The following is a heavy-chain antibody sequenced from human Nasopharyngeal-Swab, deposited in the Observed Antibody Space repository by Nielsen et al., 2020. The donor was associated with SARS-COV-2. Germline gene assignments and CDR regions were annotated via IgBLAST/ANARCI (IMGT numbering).Heavy chain of an antibody. CDR3: ARRPVLLWFGELTRGMDV. CDR1: GGSISSSSYY. D-gene: IGHD3-10*01. J-gene: IGHJ6*02. V-gene: IGHV4-39*01. Sequence: SETLSLTCTVSGGSISSSSYYWGWIRQLPGKGLEWIGSIYYSGSTYYHPSLKSRVTISVDTSKNQFSLKLSSVTAADTAVYYCARRPVLLWFGELTRGMDVWGQGTTVTVSS. CDR2: IYYSGST.